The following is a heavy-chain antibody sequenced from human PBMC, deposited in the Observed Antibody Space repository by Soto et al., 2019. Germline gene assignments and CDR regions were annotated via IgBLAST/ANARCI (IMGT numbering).Heavy chain of an antibody. CDR3: AGRASLYYYDRSGYFDY. Sequence: SETLSLTCTVSGGSISSYYWSWIRQPPGKGLEWIGYIYYSGSTNYNPSLKSRVTISVDTSKNQFSLKLSSVTAADTAVYYCAGRASLYYYDRSGYFDYLGQGTLVTVSS. V-gene: IGHV4-59*01. D-gene: IGHD3-22*01. J-gene: IGHJ4*02. CDR2: IYYSGST. CDR1: GGSISSYY.